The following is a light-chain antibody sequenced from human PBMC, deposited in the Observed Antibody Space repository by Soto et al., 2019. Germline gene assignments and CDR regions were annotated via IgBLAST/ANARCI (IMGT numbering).Light chain of an antibody. CDR2: DNN. J-gene: IGLJ1*01. CDR1: SSNIGNNY. Sequence: QSVLTQPPSVSAAPGQTVTISCSGSSSNIGNNYLYWYQQLPGTAPKLLIYDNNKRPSGIPDRFSGSKSGTSATLCITGIQTGDDADYYCGTWDSSLSAYVFGTGTKLTVL. V-gene: IGLV1-51*01. CDR3: GTWDSSLSAYV.